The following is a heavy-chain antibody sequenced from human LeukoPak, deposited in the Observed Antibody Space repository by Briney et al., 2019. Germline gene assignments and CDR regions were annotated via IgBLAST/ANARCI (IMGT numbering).Heavy chain of an antibody. V-gene: IGHV2-5*02. CDR2: IFWDDDK. D-gene: IGHD3-9*01. Sequence: SGPTLVKPTQTLTLTCNFSGFSLSTTTMGVGWIRQPPGKALEWLALIFWDDDKQYSPSLKSRLTITKDTSKNQVVLTMTNMDAVDTATYYCAHYITTIFRHRGEGALVTVSS. J-gene: IGHJ4*02. CDR1: GFSLSTTTMG. CDR3: AHYITTIFRH.